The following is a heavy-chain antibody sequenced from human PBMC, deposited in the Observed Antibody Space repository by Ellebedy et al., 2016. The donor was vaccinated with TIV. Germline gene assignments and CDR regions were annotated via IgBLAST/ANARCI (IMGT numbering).Heavy chain of an antibody. D-gene: IGHD1-14*01. CDR2: IISNGGDT. CDR1: GFTFSTYD. CDR3: VRSRTYLDY. J-gene: IGHJ4*02. V-gene: IGHV3-64D*06. Sequence: GESLKISCSASGFTFSTYDMHWVRQAPGKGLEYISTIISNGGDTDYADSVKGRFTISRDNSKNTLYLQMSSLRDEDTAVYYCVRSRTYLDYWGQGTLVTVSS.